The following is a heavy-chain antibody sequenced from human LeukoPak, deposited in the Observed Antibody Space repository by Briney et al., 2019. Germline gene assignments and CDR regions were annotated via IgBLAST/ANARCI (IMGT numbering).Heavy chain of an antibody. V-gene: IGHV4-59*01. J-gene: IGHJ4*02. CDR3: ARGSSWQDY. Sequence: PSETLSLTCSVSGGSISSYYWSWIRQPPGKGLEWIGYIYYSGSTNYNPSLKSRVTISVDTSKNQFSLKLSSVTAAGTAVYYCARGSSWQDYWGQGTLVTVSS. D-gene: IGHD2-2*01. CDR2: IYYSGST. CDR1: GGSISSYY.